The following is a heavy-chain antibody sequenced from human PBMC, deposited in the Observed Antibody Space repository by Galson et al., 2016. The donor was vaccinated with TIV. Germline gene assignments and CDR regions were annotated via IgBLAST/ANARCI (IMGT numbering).Heavy chain of an antibody. Sequence: SVKVSCKASGGTLSRHTISWVRQAPGQGLEWMGRILPIVGITNYAQKLQGRVTIIADRFTSTVSMELSGLTSDDTAVYYCAPETEAPGMDVWDQGTTVTVSS. CDR1: GGTLSRHT. CDR2: ILPIVGIT. D-gene: IGHD2-2*01. CDR3: APETEAPGMDV. V-gene: IGHV1-69*02. J-gene: IGHJ6*02.